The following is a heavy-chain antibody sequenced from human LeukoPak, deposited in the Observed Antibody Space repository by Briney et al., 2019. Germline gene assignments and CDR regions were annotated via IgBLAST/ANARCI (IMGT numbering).Heavy chain of an antibody. J-gene: IGHJ3*02. Sequence: PSETLSLTCAVYGGSFSGYYWSWIPQPPGKGLEWIGEINHSGSTNYNPSLKSRVTISVDTSKNQFSLKLSSVTAADTAVYYCARGGQWELRNAFDIWGQGTMVTVSS. V-gene: IGHV4-34*01. CDR3: ARGGQWELRNAFDI. CDR1: GGSFSGYY. D-gene: IGHD1-26*01. CDR2: INHSGST.